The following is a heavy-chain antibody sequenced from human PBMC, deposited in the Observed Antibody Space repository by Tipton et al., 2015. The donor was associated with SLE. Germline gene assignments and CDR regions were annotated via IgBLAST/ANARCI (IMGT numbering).Heavy chain of an antibody. Sequence: SLRLSCTASGFTFGDYAMSWVRQAPGKGLEWVGFIRSKAYGGTTEYAASVKGRFTISRDDSENRLYLHMSSLKSEDTALYYCARGNSRSYGELDHWGQGALVTVSS. CDR1: GFTFGDYA. CDR3: ARGNSRSYGELDH. CDR2: IRSKAYGGTT. J-gene: IGHJ1*01. D-gene: IGHD1-26*01. V-gene: IGHV3-49*04.